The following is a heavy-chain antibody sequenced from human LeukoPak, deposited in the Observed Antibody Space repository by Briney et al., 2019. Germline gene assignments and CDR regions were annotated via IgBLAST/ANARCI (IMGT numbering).Heavy chain of an antibody. Sequence: GGSLRLSCAASGFTVSSNYMSWVRQAPGKGLEWVSVIYSGGSTYYADSVKGRFTISRDNSKNTLYLQMNSLRAEDTAVYYCAIDRWIKRGSGSLILSYYMDVWGKGTTVTVSS. CDR3: AIDRWIKRGSGSLILSYYMDV. CDR2: IYSGGST. J-gene: IGHJ6*03. CDR1: GFTVSSNY. V-gene: IGHV3-66*02. D-gene: IGHD3-10*01.